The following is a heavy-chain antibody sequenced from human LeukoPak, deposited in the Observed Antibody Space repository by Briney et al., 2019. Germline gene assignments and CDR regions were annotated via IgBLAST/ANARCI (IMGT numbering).Heavy chain of an antibody. CDR3: AKGPKAVAGSSYFDY. V-gene: IGHV3-23*01. Sequence: PGGSLRLSCAASGFTFSSYAMNWVRQAPGKGLEWVSVISGSGGSTYYADSVKGRFTISRDNSKNTLYLQMNSLRAEDTAVYYCAKGPKAVAGSSYFDYWGQGTLVTVSS. D-gene: IGHD6-19*01. CDR1: GFTFSSYA. CDR2: ISGSGGST. J-gene: IGHJ4*02.